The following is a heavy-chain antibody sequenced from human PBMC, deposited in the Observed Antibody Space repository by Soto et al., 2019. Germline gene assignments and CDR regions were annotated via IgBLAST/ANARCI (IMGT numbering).Heavy chain of an antibody. D-gene: IGHD3-9*01. J-gene: IGHJ4*02. Sequence: SETLSLTCTVSGGSISSSSYYWGWIRQPPGKGLEWIGSIYYSGSTYYNPSLKSRVTISVDTSKNQFSLKLSSVTAADTAVYYCARHYRAGPRDFDWLLYGVDYFDYWGQGTLVTVSS. CDR2: IYYSGST. CDR1: GGSISSSSYY. V-gene: IGHV4-39*01. CDR3: ARHYRAGPRDFDWLLYGVDYFDY.